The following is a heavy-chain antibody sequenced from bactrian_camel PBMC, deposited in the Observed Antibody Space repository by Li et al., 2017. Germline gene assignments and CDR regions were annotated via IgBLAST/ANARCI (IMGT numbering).Heavy chain of an antibody. CDR1: GIPFSTTS. CDR2: INNGGLMT. D-gene: IGHD2*01. CDR3: AAGPGGDGFCYTIRAFHY. V-gene: IGHV3S25*01. Sequence: QLVESGGGLVQPGGSLRLSCAASGIPFSTTSMSWVRQAPGKGLEWVSGINNGGLMTYYADSVKGRFTISRDNAKNTVYLQMNGLEPEDTATYFCAAGPGGDGFCYTIRAFHYWGQGTQVTVS. J-gene: IGHJ4*01.